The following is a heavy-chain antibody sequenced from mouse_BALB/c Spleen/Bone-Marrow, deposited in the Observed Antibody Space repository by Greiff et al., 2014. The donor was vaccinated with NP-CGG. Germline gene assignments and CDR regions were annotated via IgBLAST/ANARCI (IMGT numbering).Heavy chain of an antibody. CDR2: INPSNDGT. CDR3: AREGPFFAY. V-gene: IGHV1S81*02. J-gene: IGHJ3*01. D-gene: IGHD3-3*01. CDR1: GYTFTSYY. Sequence: QVQLQQSGAELVQPGASVKLSCKSSGYTFTSYYMCWAKQRPGQGLEWIGGINPSNDGTNFNEKFKSKSTLTVDKSSSTAYMQLSSLTSEDSAVYYCAREGPFFAYWGQGTLVTVSA.